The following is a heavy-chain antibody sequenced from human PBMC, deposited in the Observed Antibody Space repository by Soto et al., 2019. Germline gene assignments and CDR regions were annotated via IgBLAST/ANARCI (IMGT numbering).Heavy chain of an antibody. Sequence: QVQLVQSGAEVKKPGSSVKVSCKASGGTFSSYAISWVRQAPGQGLEWMGGIIPIFGTANYAQKFQGRVTIXXDXATXTAYMELSSLRSEDTAVYYCATQAGSGGSSYWFDPWGQGTLVTVSS. CDR2: IIPIFGTA. CDR3: ATQAGSGGSSYWFDP. D-gene: IGHD2-15*01. CDR1: GGTFSSYA. J-gene: IGHJ5*02. V-gene: IGHV1-69*12.